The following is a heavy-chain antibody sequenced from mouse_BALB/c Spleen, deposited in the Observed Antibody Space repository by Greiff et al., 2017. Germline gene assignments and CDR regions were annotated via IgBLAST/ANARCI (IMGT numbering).Heavy chain of an antibody. CDR3: ARGEGKGYFDY. Sequence: EVQLVESGGGLVQPGGSRKLSCAASGFTFSSFGMHWVRQAPEKGLEWVAYFSSGSSTIYYADTVKGRFTISRDNPKNTLFLQMTSLRSEDTAMYYCARGEGKGYFDYWGQGTTLTVSS. V-gene: IGHV5-17*02. D-gene: IGHD1-3*01. J-gene: IGHJ2*01. CDR1: GFTFSSFG. CDR2: FSSGSSTI.